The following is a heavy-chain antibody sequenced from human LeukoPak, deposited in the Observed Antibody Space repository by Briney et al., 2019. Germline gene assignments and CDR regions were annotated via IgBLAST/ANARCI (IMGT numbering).Heavy chain of an antibody. CDR2: IYTSGST. J-gene: IGHJ3*02. D-gene: IGHD5-18*01. V-gene: IGHV4-61*02. Sequence: SQTLSLTCTVSGGSISSGSYYWSWIRQPAGKGLEWIGRIYTSGSTNYNPSLKSRVTISEDTSKNQFSLKLSSVTAADTAVYYCAREVVDTAVDAFDIWGQGTMVTVSS. CDR3: AREVVDTAVDAFDI. CDR1: GGSISSGSYY.